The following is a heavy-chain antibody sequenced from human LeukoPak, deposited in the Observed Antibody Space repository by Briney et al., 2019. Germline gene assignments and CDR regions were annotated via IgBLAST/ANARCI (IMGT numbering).Heavy chain of an antibody. D-gene: IGHD1-26*01. CDR2: IWYDGTRE. J-gene: IGHJ4*02. Sequence: PGGSLRLSGVASGFTLSSHGMHWVRQAPGKGLEWVALIWYDGTRENYADSVKGRFTISRDLSKNTLNLQMNSLRVDDTAVFYCARDLSFGSLDFRGQGTLVTVSS. CDR3: ARDLSFGSLDF. CDR1: GFTLSSHG. V-gene: IGHV3-33*01.